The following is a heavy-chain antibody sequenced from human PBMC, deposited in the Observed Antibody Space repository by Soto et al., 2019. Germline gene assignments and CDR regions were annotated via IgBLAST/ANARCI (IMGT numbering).Heavy chain of an antibody. D-gene: IGHD1-26*01. Sequence: PSETLSLTCTVSGGSVSSGSYYWSWIRQPPGKGLEWIGYIYYSGSTYYNPSLKSRVTISVDTSKNQFSLKLSSVTAADTAVYYCARDRRSYAIDYWGQGTLVTVSS. CDR2: IYYSGST. CDR3: ARDRRSYAIDY. CDR1: GGSVSSGSYY. V-gene: IGHV4-61*01. J-gene: IGHJ4*02.